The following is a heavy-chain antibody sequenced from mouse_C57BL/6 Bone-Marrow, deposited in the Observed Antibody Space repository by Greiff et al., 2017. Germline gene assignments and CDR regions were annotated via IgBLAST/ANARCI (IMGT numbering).Heavy chain of an antibody. CDR1: GYTFTSYG. CDR2: IYPRSGNT. V-gene: IGHV1-81*01. J-gene: IGHJ1*03. CDR3: ARSPIYYDRRGYFDV. Sequence: VQLQQSGAELARPGASVKLSCKASGYTFTSYGISWVKQRTGQGLEWIGEIYPRSGNTYYNEKFKGKATLTADKSSSTAYMELRSLTSEDSAVYFCARSPIYYDRRGYFDVWGTGTTVTVSS. D-gene: IGHD1-1*01.